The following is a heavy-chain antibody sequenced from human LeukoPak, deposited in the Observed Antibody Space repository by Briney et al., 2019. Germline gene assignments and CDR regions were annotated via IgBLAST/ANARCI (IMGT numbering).Heavy chain of an antibody. Sequence: GSLRLSCAASGFTFSSYAMSWVRQAPGKGLEWVSAISGSGGSTYYADSVKGRFTISRDNSKNTPYLQMNSLRAEDTAVYYCAKRGKGYSYGSFDYWGQGTLVTVSS. J-gene: IGHJ4*02. CDR2: ISGSGGST. D-gene: IGHD5-18*01. V-gene: IGHV3-23*01. CDR3: AKRGKGYSYGSFDY. CDR1: GFTFSSYA.